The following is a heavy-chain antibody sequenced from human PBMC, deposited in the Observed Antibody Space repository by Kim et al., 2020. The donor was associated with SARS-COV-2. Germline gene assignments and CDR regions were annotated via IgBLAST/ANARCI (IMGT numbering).Heavy chain of an antibody. J-gene: IGHJ4*02. D-gene: IGHD3-16*02. CDR2: INTDTGNP. Sequence: ASVKVSCKASGYTFTMNAISWVRQAPGQGLEWMGWINTDTGNPTYAQAFTRRFVFSVDTSVTTAYLQISSLEPEDTALYYCTRVIWGTYRSTDYWGQGT. CDR3: TRVIWGTYRSTDY. CDR1: GYTFTMNA. V-gene: IGHV7-4-1*02.